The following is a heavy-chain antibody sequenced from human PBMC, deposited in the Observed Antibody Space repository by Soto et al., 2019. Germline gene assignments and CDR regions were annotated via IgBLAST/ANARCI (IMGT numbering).Heavy chain of an antibody. CDR2: INSDGTTT. CDR3: ARDVPAAVNYVDY. Sequence: EVQLVESGGGLVQSGGSLRLSCAASGFTFSSYWMYWVRQAPGKGLVWVSRINSDGTTTTSADSVKGRFTISRDNAKNTLYLQMNSLRAEDTAVYYCARDVPAAVNYVDYWGQGTLVTVSS. J-gene: IGHJ4*02. CDR1: GFTFSSYW. V-gene: IGHV3-74*01. D-gene: IGHD2-2*01.